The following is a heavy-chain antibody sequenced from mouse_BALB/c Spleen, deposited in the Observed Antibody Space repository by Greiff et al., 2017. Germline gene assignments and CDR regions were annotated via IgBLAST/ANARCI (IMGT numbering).Heavy chain of an antibody. D-gene: IGHD1-2*01. CDR1: GFTFSSFG. CDR2: ISSGSSTI. J-gene: IGHJ2*01. Sequence: EVKLVESGGGLVQPGGSRKLSCAASGFTFSSFGMHWVRQAPEKGLEWVAYISSGSSTIYYADTVKGRFTISRDNPKNTLFLQMTSLRSEDTAMYYCAREGTTATEFDYWGQGTTLTVSS. V-gene: IGHV5-17*02. CDR3: AREGTTATEFDY.